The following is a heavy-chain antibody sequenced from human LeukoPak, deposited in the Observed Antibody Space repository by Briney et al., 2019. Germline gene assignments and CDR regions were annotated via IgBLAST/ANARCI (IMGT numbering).Heavy chain of an antibody. CDR2: IYHSGST. J-gene: IGHJ5*02. Sequence: PSETLSLTCTVSGYSISSGYYWGWIRQPPGKGLEWIGSIYHSGSTYYNPSLKSRVTISVDTSKNQFSLKLSSVTAADTAVYYCARGSIAVAGIYNWFDPWGQGTLVTVSS. V-gene: IGHV4-38-2*02. D-gene: IGHD6-19*01. CDR3: ARGSIAVAGIYNWFDP. CDR1: GYSISSGYY.